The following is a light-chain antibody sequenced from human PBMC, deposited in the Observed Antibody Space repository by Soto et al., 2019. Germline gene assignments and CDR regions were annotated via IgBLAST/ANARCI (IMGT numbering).Light chain of an antibody. CDR2: GVS. V-gene: IGLV2-11*01. Sequence: QSALTQPRSVSGSPGQSVTISCTGTSSDVGGYNYVSWYQQHPGKAHKLMIYGVSERPSGVPDRFSGSKSGNTASLTISGLQAEDEADYYCWSYAGGYNPVVFGGGTKLTVL. CDR3: WSYAGGYNPVV. J-gene: IGLJ2*01. CDR1: SSDVGGYNY.